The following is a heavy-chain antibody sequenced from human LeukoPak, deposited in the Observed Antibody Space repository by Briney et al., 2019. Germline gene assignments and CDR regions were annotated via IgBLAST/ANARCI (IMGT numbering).Heavy chain of an antibody. CDR2: ISGSGGST. J-gene: IGHJ4*02. CDR3: AKHLYSSGWYGPGFDY. Sequence: GGSLRLSCAASGFTFSSYAMSWVRQAPGKGLEWVSAISGSGGSTYYADSVKGRFTISRDNSKNTPYLQMNSLRAEDTAVYYCAKHLYSSGWYGPGFDYWGQGTLVTVSS. CDR1: GFTFSSYA. D-gene: IGHD6-19*01. V-gene: IGHV3-23*01.